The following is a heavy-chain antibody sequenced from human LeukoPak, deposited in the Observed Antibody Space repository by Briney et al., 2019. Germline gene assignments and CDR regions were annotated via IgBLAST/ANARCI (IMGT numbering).Heavy chain of an antibody. CDR2: IGHEGTIK. CDR1: GFTFSTYA. J-gene: IGHJ4*02. Sequence: GGSLRLSCAASGFTFSTYAMHWVRQAPGKGLEWVACIGHEGTIKYYAESVKGRFTISRDNSKNTLYLQMNSLRAEDTAVYYCARGQYYYDSSGYFDYWGQGTLVTVSS. CDR3: ARGQYYYDSSGYFDY. V-gene: IGHV3-30*14. D-gene: IGHD3-22*01.